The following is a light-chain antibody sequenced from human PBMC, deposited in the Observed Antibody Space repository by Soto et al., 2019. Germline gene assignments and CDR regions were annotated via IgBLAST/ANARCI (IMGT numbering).Light chain of an antibody. CDR3: YSYTSSRTYV. CDR2: DVS. V-gene: IGLV2-14*01. CDR1: SSDVGAYNY. J-gene: IGLJ1*01. Sequence: QSALTQPASVSGSPGQSITISCSGTSSDVGAYNYVSWYQQHPAKAPKLMIYDVSNRPSGVSDRFSGSKSGNTASLTISGLQAEDEADYYCYSYTSSRTYVFGSGTKLTVL.